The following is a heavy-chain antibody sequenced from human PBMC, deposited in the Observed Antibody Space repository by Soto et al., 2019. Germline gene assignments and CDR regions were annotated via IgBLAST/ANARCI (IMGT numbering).Heavy chain of an antibody. CDR1: GDSITTATY. CDR3: ARLQSLFGWGTYYIDY. J-gene: IGHJ4*02. CDR2: IYHTGTT. D-gene: IGHD3-10*01. V-gene: IGHV4-39*01. Sequence: QLQLQESGPGLVQPSETLSLTCAVSGDSITTATYWGWIRQPPGKGLQWIGSIYHTGTTYYTPSLEGLVFILVDSTKHQFSLNLNFVTGADTAVYYCARLQSLFGWGTYYIDYWGQGTLVTVSS.